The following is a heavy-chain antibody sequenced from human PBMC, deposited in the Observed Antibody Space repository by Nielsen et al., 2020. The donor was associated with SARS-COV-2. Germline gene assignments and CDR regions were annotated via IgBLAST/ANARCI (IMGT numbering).Heavy chain of an antibody. J-gene: IGHJ4*02. D-gene: IGHD5-18*01. CDR1: GFTFDDYA. CDR3: ARDGGYSYPEYYFDY. CDR2: ISWDGGST. V-gene: IGHV3-43D*03. Sequence: GESLKISCAASGFTFDDYAMHWVRQAPGKGLEWVSLISWDGGSTYYADSVKGRFTISRDNSKNTLYLQMNSLRAEDTAVYYCARDGGYSYPEYYFDYWGQGTLVTVSS.